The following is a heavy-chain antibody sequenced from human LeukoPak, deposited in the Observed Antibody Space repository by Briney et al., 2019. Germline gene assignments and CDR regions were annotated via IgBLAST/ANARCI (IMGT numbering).Heavy chain of an antibody. CDR2: IYPSGST. CDR1: GASISSSY. CDR3: ARGPSGASGHDY. Sequence: SETLSLTCTVSGASISSSYWSWIRQPAGKGLEWIGRIYPSGSTNYNPSLKSRVTVSVDTSKNQFSLRLSSVTAADTAVYYCARGPSGASGHDYWGQGTQVTVSS. V-gene: IGHV4-4*07. D-gene: IGHD3-10*01. J-gene: IGHJ4*02.